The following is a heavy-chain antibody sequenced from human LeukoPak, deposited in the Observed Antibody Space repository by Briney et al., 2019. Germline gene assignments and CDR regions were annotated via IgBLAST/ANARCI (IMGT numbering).Heavy chain of an antibody. V-gene: IGHV1-2*02. CDR2: INPNSGGT. Sequence: ASVKVSCKASGYTFTGYYMHWVRQAPGQGLEWMGWINPNSGGTNYAQKFQSRVTMTRDTSISTAYMELSRLRSDDTAVYYCALQYVVVPAAIWLNGNTTAPKGDYWGQGTLVTVSS. CDR3: ALQYVVVPAAIWLNGNTTAPKGDY. D-gene: IGHD2-2*02. J-gene: IGHJ4*02. CDR1: GYTFTGYY.